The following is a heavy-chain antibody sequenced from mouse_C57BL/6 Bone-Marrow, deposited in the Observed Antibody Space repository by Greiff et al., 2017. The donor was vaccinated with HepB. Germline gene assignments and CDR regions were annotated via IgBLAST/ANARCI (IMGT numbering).Heavy chain of an antibody. Sequence: QVTLKESGPGILQSSQTLSLTCSFSGFSLSTSGMGVSWIRQPSGKGLEWLAHIYWDDDKRYNPSLKSRLTISKDTSRNQVFLKITSVDTADTATYYCARRADYGNYPYWYFDVWGTGTTVTVSS. CDR2: IYWDDDK. CDR3: ARRADYGNYPYWYFDV. D-gene: IGHD2-1*01. CDR1: GFSLSTSGMG. J-gene: IGHJ1*03. V-gene: IGHV8-12*01.